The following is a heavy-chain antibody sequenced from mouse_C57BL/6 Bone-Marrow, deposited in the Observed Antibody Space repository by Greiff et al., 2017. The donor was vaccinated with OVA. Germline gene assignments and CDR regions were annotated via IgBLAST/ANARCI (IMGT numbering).Heavy chain of an antibody. CDR1: GYTFTDYY. Sequence: EVQLQQSGPELVKPGASVKISCKASGYTFTDYYMNWVKQSHGKSLEWIGDINPNNGGTSYKQKFKGKATLTVDKSSSTAYMELRSLTSEDSAVYYCARGEGSTDLFDCWGQGTTLTVSS. V-gene: IGHV1-26*01. J-gene: IGHJ2*01. D-gene: IGHD1-1*01. CDR3: ARGEGSTDLFDC. CDR2: INPNNGGT.